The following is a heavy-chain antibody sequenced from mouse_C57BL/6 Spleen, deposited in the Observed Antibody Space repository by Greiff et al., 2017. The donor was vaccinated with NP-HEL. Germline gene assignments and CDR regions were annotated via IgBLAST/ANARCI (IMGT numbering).Heavy chain of an antibody. CDR1: GYTFTSYW. Sequence: QVQLQQPGAELVMPGASVKLSCKASGYTFTSYWMHWVKQRPGQGLEWIGEIDPSDSYTNYNQKFKGKSTLTVDKSSSTAYMQLSSLTSEDSAVYYCARGEYGSSDYVDYWGQGTTLTVSS. CDR3: ARGEYGSSDYVDY. D-gene: IGHD1-1*01. J-gene: IGHJ2*01. CDR2: IDPSDSYT. V-gene: IGHV1-69*01.